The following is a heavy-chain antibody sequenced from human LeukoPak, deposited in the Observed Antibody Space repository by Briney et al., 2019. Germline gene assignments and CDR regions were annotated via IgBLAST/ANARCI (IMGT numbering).Heavy chain of an antibody. V-gene: IGHV3-48*01. CDR2: ISSSSSTI. CDR1: GFTFSSYS. J-gene: IGHJ4*02. CDR3: AITRSYYYDSSGYYPHYFDY. Sequence: GGSLRLSCAASGFTFSSYSMNWVRQAPGKGLEWVSYISSSSSTIYYADSVKGRFTISRDNSKNTLYLQMNSLRAEDTAVYYCAITRSYYYDSSGYYPHYFDYWGQGTLVTVSS. D-gene: IGHD3-22*01.